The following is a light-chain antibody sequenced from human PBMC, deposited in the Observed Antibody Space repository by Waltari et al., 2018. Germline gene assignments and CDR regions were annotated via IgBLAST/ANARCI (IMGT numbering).Light chain of an antibody. CDR1: QSISKY. V-gene: IGKV3-20*01. Sequence: ELMLTQSPGTLSLSPGERATLSCRASQSISKYLAWYQQKPGQAPRLLIYGASSRATGIPDRFSGSGSGTDFSLTISRLEPQDFAVYYCQHYVRLPATFGQGTKVEIK. CDR2: GAS. J-gene: IGKJ1*01. CDR3: QHYVRLPAT.